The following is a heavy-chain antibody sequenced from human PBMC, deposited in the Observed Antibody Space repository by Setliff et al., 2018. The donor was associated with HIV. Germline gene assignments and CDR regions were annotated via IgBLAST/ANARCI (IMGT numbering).Heavy chain of an antibody. CDR3: ARGATINYYFDY. J-gene: IGHJ4*02. V-gene: IGHV1-8*02. D-gene: IGHD5-12*01. Sequence: ASVKVSCKTSGYTFTSYDINWVRQATGQGLEWMGWMNPNSGNRGYAQKFQGRVTMTRNTSISTAYMDLSSLRSEDTAVYYCARGATINYYFDYWGQGTLVTVSS. CDR1: GYTFTSYD. CDR2: MNPNSGNR.